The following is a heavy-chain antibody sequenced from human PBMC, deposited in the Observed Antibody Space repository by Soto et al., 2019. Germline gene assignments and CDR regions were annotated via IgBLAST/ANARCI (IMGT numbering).Heavy chain of an antibody. D-gene: IGHD6-19*01. J-gene: IGHJ4*02. CDR2: IYYSGST. CDR1: GGSVSSGSYY. V-gene: IGHV4-61*01. Sequence: QVQLQESGPGLVKPSETLSLTCTVSGGSVSSGSYYWSWIRQPPGKGLEWIGYIYYSGSTNYNPSLKSRVTISVDTSKNQFSLKLSSVTAADTAVYYCASFLQWLEYYFDYWGQGTLVTVSS. CDR3: ASFLQWLEYYFDY.